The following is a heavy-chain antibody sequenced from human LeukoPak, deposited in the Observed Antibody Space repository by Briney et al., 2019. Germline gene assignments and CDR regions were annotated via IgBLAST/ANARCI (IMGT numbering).Heavy chain of an antibody. J-gene: IGHJ6*03. CDR3: ARLRSDLSAVADYYYMDV. V-gene: IGHV4-34*01. Sequence: KTSETLSLTCAVYGGSFSGYYWSWIRQPPGKGLEWIGEINHSGSTNYNPSLKSRVTISVDTSKNQVSLKLTSVTAADTAVYYCARLRSDLSAVADYYYMDVWGKGTTVTVSS. CDR1: GGSFSGYY. D-gene: IGHD2-15*01. CDR2: INHSGST.